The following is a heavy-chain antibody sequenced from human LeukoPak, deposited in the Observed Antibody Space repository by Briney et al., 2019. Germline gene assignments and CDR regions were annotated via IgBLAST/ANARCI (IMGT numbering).Heavy chain of an antibody. CDR1: GFTFRRYG. CDR2: INPSGGST. V-gene: IGHV3-23*01. Sequence: GGTLRLSCAASGFTFRRYGMTWVRQAPGKGLEWVSAINPSGGSTYYGDSVKGRFIISRDNSKNTLYLQMNSLRVQDTAVYYCAKDDAWLQFGDWGRGTLVTVSS. D-gene: IGHD5-24*01. J-gene: IGHJ4*02. CDR3: AKDDAWLQFGD.